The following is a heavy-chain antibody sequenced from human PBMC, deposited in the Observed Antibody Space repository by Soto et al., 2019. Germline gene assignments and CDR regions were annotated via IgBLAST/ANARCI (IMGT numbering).Heavy chain of an antibody. V-gene: IGHV3-23*01. Sequence: EVQLLESGGDLVQPGGSLRLFCAASGFTFSNYAMTWVRQAPGKGLEWVSTVTSGGGTFYVDTVKGRFTISRDNSKSTLYLQMNSLTAEDTAIYYCARTDKFNSQSSGWANRFDYWGQGALVTVAS. CDR2: VTSGGGT. J-gene: IGHJ4*02. CDR3: ARTDKFNSQSSGWANRFDY. D-gene: IGHD6-19*01. CDR1: GFTFSNYA.